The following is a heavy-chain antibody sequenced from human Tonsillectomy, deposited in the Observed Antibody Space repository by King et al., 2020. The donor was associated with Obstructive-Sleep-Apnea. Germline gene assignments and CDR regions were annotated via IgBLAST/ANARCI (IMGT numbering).Heavy chain of an antibody. CDR2: IYSGGST. Sequence: KLVQSGGGLVQPGGSLRLSCAASGFTVSSNYMSWVRQAPGKGLEWVSVIYSGGSTYYADSVKGRFTISRHNSKNTLYLQMNSLRAEDTAVYYCASQDCSSTSCYDYWGQGTLVTVSS. CDR1: GFTVSSNY. J-gene: IGHJ4*02. V-gene: IGHV3-53*04. D-gene: IGHD2-2*01. CDR3: ASQDCSSTSCYDY.